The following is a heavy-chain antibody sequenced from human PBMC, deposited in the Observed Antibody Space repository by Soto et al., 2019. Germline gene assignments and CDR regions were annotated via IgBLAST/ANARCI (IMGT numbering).Heavy chain of an antibody. D-gene: IGHD2-15*01. CDR2: ISYNGSNK. J-gene: IGHJ4*02. V-gene: IGHV3-30*18. CDR1: GFTFSNYG. CDR3: AKDTCSGGSCYSFD. Sequence: QVQLGESGGGVVQPGRSLRLSCAASGFTFSNYGMHWVRQAPAKGLEWVALISYNGSNKYYADSVKGRLTISRDYSKNTLYLQMNSLRAEDTAVYYCAKDTCSGGSCYSFDWGQGTLVTVS.